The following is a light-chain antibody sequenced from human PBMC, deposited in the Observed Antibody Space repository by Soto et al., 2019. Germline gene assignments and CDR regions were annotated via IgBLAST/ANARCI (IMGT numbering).Light chain of an antibody. CDR2: EVT. Sequence: QSALTQPASVSGSPEQSITISCTGTSSDVGGYNYVSWYQQRPGKAPKFMIYEVTNRPSGVSNRFSGSKSGNTASLTISGLQAEDEADYYCASYTSRGTRVFGTGTKLTVL. CDR1: SSDVGGYNY. CDR3: ASYTSRGTRV. V-gene: IGLV2-14*01. J-gene: IGLJ1*01.